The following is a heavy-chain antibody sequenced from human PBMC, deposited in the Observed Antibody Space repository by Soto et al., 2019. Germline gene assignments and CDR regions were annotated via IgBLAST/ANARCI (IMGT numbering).Heavy chain of an antibody. CDR1: GFTFSSYW. Sequence: EAQLVESGGGLVQPGGSLRLSCAASGFTFSSYWMHWVRQAPGKGLVWVSRINSDGSSTSYADSVKGRFAISRDNAKNTLYLQMNSLRAEDTAVYYCALKNYGSGAYEEWGQGTLVTVSS. J-gene: IGHJ4*02. D-gene: IGHD3-10*01. V-gene: IGHV3-74*01. CDR2: INSDGSST. CDR3: ALKNYGSGAYEE.